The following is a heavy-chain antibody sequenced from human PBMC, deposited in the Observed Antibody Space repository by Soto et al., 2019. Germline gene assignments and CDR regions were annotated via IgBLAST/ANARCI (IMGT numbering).Heavy chain of an antibody. CDR2: ISGSSSNI. Sequence: QVQLVESGGGLVKPRGSLRLSCVASGFSFSDYYMSWVRQAPGKGLEWISYISGSSSNIYYADSVKGRFTISRDNAENSLFLQMNNLRAEDTARYYCAKMTSMGWYDPVFHWGQGTLVTVAS. CDR1: GFSFSDYY. V-gene: IGHV3-11*01. J-gene: IGHJ4*02. D-gene: IGHD6-19*01. CDR3: AKMTSMGWYDPVFH.